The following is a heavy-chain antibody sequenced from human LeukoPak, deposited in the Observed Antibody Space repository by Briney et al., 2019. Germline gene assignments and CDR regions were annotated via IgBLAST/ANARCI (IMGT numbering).Heavy chain of an antibody. Sequence: GRSLRPSCAASAFTFRNSGMHWVRQAPGKGLEWVAFISYDGINTFYVDSVKGRFTISRDNSKSTLYLQMNSLRPEDTAVYFCARCGSDCYILDYWGQGTLVTVSS. CDR1: AFTFRNSG. CDR2: ISYDGINT. CDR3: ARCGSDCYILDY. J-gene: IGHJ4*02. V-gene: IGHV3-30*03. D-gene: IGHD2-21*02.